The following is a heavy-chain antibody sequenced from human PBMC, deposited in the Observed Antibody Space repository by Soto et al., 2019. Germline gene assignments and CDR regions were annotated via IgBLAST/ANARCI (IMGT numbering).Heavy chain of an antibody. CDR3: ARGSGRQQLVPFDY. J-gene: IGHJ4*02. Sequence: LRLSCAASGFTFSSYEMNWVRQAPGKGLEWVSYISSSGSTIYYADSVKGRFTISRDNAKNSLYLQMNSLRAEDTAVYYCARGSGRQQLVPFDYWGQGTLVTVSS. CDR1: GFTFSSYE. V-gene: IGHV3-48*03. CDR2: ISSSGSTI. D-gene: IGHD6-13*01.